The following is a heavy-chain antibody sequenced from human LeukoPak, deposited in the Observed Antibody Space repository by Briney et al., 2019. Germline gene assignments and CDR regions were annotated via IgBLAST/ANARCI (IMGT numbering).Heavy chain of an antibody. CDR1: GVSFSGYY. D-gene: IGHD3-16*01. CDR2: INHSGST. V-gene: IGHV4-34*01. J-gene: IGHJ4*02. Sequence: PSETLSLTCAVYGVSFSGYYWSWIRQPPGKGLEWIGEINHSGSTNYNPSLKSRVTISVDTSKNQFSLKLSSVTAADTAVYYCARSPDGVSGFDYWGQGTLVTVSS. CDR3: ARSPDGVSGFDY.